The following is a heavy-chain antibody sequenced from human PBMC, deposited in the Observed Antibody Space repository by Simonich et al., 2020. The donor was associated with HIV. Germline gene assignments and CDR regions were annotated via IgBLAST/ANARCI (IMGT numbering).Heavy chain of an antibody. CDR3: ARDEARIAAAGTQD. CDR1: GGSISSSNW. Sequence: QVLLQESGPGLVKPSETLSLTCSVSGGSISSSNWWSWVRQPPGKGLEWIGEIYHSGSTNYNPSLKSRVTISVDKSKNQFSRKLSSVTAADTAVYYCARDEARIAAAGTQDWGQGTLVTVSS. D-gene: IGHD6-13*01. CDR2: IYHSGST. V-gene: IGHV4-4*02. J-gene: IGHJ4*02.